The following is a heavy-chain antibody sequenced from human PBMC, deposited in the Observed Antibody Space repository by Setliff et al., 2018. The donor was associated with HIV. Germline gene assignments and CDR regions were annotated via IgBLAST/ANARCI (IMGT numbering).Heavy chain of an antibody. D-gene: IGHD1-1*01. CDR3: AKSGVRPHPSHDYYYYGMDV. V-gene: IGHV3-33*06. CDR2: IWYDGSNK. Sequence: GGSLRLSCAASGFTFSSYGMHWVRQAPGKGLEWVAVIWYDGSNKYYADSVKGRFTISRDNSKNMLYLQMNSLRAEDTAVYYCAKSGVRPHPSHDYYYYGMDVWGQGTTVTVSS. CDR1: GFTFSSYG. J-gene: IGHJ6*02.